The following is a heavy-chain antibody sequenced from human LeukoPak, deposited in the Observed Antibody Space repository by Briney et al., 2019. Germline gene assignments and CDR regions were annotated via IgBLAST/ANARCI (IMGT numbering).Heavy chain of an antibody. CDR3: ARDSSFDAFDI. Sequence: GASVKVSCKASGGTFSSYAISWVGQAPGQGLEGMGRIIPILGIANYAQKFQGRVTITADKSTSTAYMELSSLRSEDTAVYYCARDSSFDAFDIWGQGTMVTVSS. D-gene: IGHD2-15*01. V-gene: IGHV1-69*04. J-gene: IGHJ3*02. CDR1: GGTFSSYA. CDR2: IIPILGIA.